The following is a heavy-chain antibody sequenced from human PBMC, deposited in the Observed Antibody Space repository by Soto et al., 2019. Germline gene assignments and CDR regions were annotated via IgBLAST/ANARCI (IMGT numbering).Heavy chain of an antibody. J-gene: IGHJ4*02. CDR1: GFTFSTYT. V-gene: IGHV3-23*01. CDR2: ISASGGSP. CDR3: AKARCITTNCYVPDY. Sequence: GGSLRLSCVASGFTFSTYTMSWVRQGPGKGLEWVSVISASGGSPSYADSVQGRFSISRDNAKNTLYLQMNSLRGEDTAMYYCAKARCITTNCYVPDYWGQGTMVTVSS. D-gene: IGHD3-10*01.